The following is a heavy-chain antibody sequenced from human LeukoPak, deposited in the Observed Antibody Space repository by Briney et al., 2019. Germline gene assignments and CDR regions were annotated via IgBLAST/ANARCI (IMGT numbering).Heavy chain of an antibody. CDR3: AREGADYGDYDY. J-gene: IGHJ4*02. Sequence: ASVKVSCKASGYTFTSYYMHWVRQAPGQGLEWMGLINPTGGSTGYAQKFQGRVTMTRDMSTSTDYMELSSLRSEDTAIYYCAREGADYGDYDYWGQGTLVTVSS. CDR1: GYTFTSYY. D-gene: IGHD4-17*01. V-gene: IGHV1-46*01. CDR2: INPTGGST.